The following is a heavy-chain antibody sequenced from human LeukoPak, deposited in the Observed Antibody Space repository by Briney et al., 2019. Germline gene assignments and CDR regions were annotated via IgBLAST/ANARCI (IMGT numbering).Heavy chain of an antibody. CDR3: ARDLGIAAAGGIDP. CDR2: IYTSGST. V-gene: IGHV4-61*02. CDR1: GGSISSGSYY. J-gene: IGHJ5*02. D-gene: IGHD6-13*01. Sequence: SQTLSLTCTVSGGSISSGSYYWGWIRQPAGKGLEWIGRIYTSGSTNYNPSLKSRVTISVDTSKNQFSLKLSSVTAADTAVYYCARDLGIAAAGGIDPWGQGTLVTVSS.